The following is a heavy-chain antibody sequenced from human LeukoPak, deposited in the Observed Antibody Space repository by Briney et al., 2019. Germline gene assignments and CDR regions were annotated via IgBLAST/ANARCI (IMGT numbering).Heavy chain of an antibody. CDR1: GGSISSDS. CDR3: ARDSVGGTGHDAFDI. D-gene: IGHD1-26*01. Sequence: SETLSLTCTVSGGSISSDSWSWIRQSAGRGLEWIGRIYSSGSTTYNPSLKSRVSMSVDTSKNQFSLKLTSVTAADTAVYYCARDSVGGTGHDAFDIWGQGTMATVSS. J-gene: IGHJ3*02. V-gene: IGHV4-4*07. CDR2: IYSSGST.